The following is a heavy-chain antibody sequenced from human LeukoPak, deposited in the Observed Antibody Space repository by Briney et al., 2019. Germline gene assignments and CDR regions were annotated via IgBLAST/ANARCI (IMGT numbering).Heavy chain of an antibody. CDR1: GDSIGSYY. Sequence: PSETLSLTCSVFGDSIGSYYWSWIRQPPGKGLEWIGYIYTRGSTKYNPSLKSRVTISVDTSKNRFSLKLSSVTAADTAVYYCARSCNSASCSFDYWGRGTLVTVSS. V-gene: IGHV4-4*09. CDR3: ARSCNSASCSFDY. J-gene: IGHJ4*02. CDR2: IYTRGST. D-gene: IGHD2-2*01.